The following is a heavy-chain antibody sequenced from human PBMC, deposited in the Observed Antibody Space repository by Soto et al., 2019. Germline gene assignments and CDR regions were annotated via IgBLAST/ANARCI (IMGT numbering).Heavy chain of an antibody. J-gene: IGHJ4*02. V-gene: IGHV3-23*01. D-gene: IGHD3-16*01. Sequence: GGSLRLSCAASGFTFSSYAMSWVRQAPGKGLEWVSSISGSGATTYYADSVEGRFTVSRDNSKNILYLQMNSLRTEDTAVYYCAKDSAVMINWGQGTSVTVSS. CDR3: AKDSAVMIN. CDR2: ISGSGATT. CDR1: GFTFSSYA.